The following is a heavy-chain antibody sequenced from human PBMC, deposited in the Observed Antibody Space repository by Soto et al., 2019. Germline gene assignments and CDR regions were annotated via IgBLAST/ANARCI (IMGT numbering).Heavy chain of an antibody. Sequence: QIQLEQSRPELRKPGASVKVSCKASGYIFSNFGISWERQAPGQGLDGMGWISGYNDNTNYAQKFQDRLRMTTDISTGTAYMELTTLRSEDTAVYYCAKDASSWFYYFYGMDVWGQGTTVTVSS. CDR1: GYIFSNFG. J-gene: IGHJ6*02. CDR2: ISGYNDNT. D-gene: IGHD2-2*01. V-gene: IGHV1-18*01. CDR3: AKDASSWFYYFYGMDV.